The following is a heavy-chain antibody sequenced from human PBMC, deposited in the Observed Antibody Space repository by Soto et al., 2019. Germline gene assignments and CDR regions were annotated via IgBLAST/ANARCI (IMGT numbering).Heavy chain of an antibody. J-gene: IGHJ4*02. CDR1: GFTFSDHY. CDR3: ARGVVSTGYFDY. Sequence: EVQLAESGGGLVQPGGSLRLSCAASGFTFSDHYMDWVRQAPGKGLEWVGRSRDKVHSHTTEYAASVKGRFTISRGDSENSLYLQMNSLKTEDTPVYYCARGVVSTGYFDYWGQGTLVTVSS. V-gene: IGHV3-72*01. D-gene: IGHD5-12*01. CDR2: SRDKVHSHTT.